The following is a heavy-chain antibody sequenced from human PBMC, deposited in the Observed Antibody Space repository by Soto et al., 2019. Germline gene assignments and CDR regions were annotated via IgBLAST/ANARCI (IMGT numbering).Heavy chain of an antibody. D-gene: IGHD3-9*01. Sequence: LSCAASGFTFSDYYMSWIRQAPGKGLEWVSYISSSGSTIYYADSVKGRFTISRDNAKNSLYLQMNSLRAEDTAVYYCARALYDILTGYQFDYWGQGTLVTVSS. J-gene: IGHJ4*02. V-gene: IGHV3-11*01. CDR3: ARALYDILTGYQFDY. CDR1: GFTFSDYY. CDR2: ISSSGSTI.